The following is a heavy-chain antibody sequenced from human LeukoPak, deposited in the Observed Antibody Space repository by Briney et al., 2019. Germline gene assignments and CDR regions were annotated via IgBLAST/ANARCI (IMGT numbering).Heavy chain of an antibody. CDR3: ARPPRRAAHGYFDL. CDR2: INHTGST. Sequence: SESLSLTCAVYGGSFNSYYWSWIRQPPGKGLEWIGEINHTGSTNYNPSLKSRVTISVDTSKKQFFLKLSSVTAADTAVYYCARPPRRAAHGYFDLWGRGTLVTVSS. D-gene: IGHD2-15*01. CDR1: GGSFNSYY. J-gene: IGHJ2*01. V-gene: IGHV4-34*01.